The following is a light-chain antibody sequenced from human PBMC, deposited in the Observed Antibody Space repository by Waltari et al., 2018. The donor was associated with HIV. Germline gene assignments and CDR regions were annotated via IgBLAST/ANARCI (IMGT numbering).Light chain of an antibody. V-gene: IGKV3-15*01. J-gene: IGKJ1*01. CDR1: QCISSN. CDR2: GAS. CDR3: QHYSNWPRT. Sequence: DIMMTQSPATLSVSPGERATLSCRASQCISSNVAWYQQRRGQAPRLLIYGASTRASGIPARFSGSGSGPEFSLTISSLQSEDFAIYYCQHYSNWPRTFGQGTKVEI.